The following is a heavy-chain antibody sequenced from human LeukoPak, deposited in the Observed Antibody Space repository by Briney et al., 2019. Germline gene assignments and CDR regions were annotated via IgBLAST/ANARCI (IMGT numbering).Heavy chain of an antibody. CDR3: ARRYGRYDYVWGSPSPEFDY. V-gene: IGHV4-38-2*02. D-gene: IGHD3-16*01. Sequence: SETLSLTCTVSGYSISSGYYWGWIRPPPGKGLEWIGSIYHSGSTYYNPSLKSRVTISVDTSKNQFSLKLSSVTAADTAVYYCARRYGRYDYVWGSPSPEFDYWGQGTLVTVSS. CDR1: GYSISSGYY. CDR2: IYHSGST. J-gene: IGHJ4*02.